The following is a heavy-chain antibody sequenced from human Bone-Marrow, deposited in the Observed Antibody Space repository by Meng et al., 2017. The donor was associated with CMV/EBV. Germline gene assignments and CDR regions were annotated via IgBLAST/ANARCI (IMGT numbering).Heavy chain of an antibody. CDR3: ARQRWTSYYYYGMDV. CDR1: GYSFTSYW. V-gene: IGHV5-51*01. CDR2: IYPGDSDT. D-gene: IGHD5-24*01. J-gene: IGHJ6*02. Sequence: KVSCKGSGYSFTSYWIGWVRQMPGKGLEWMGIIYPGDSDTRYSPSFQGQVTISADKSISTAYLQWSSLKASDTAMYYCARQRWTSYYYYGMDVWGQGTTATVSS.